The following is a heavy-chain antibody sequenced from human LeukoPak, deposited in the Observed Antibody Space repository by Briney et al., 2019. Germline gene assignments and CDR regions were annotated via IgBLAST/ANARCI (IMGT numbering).Heavy chain of an antibody. D-gene: IGHD2-2*01. CDR1: GGSISSGSYY. Sequence: SETLSLTCTVSGGSISSGSYYWSWIRQPAGKGLEWIGRIYTSGSTNYNPSLKSRVTISVDTSKNQFSLKLSSVTAADTAVSYCARDTALVVPAAMHFDYYYYYMDVWGKGTTVTISS. CDR2: IYTSGST. J-gene: IGHJ6*03. V-gene: IGHV4-61*02. CDR3: ARDTALVVPAAMHFDYYYYYMDV.